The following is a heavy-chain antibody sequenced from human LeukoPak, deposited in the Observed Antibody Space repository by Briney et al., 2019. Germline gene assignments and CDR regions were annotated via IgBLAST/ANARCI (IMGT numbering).Heavy chain of an antibody. Sequence: SETLSLTCTVSGGSISSGGYYWSWIRQHPGKGLEWIGYIYYSGSTYYNPSLKSRVTISVDTSKNQFSLKLSSVTAADTAVYYCASQNGSYYYYYMDVWGKGTTVTVSS. J-gene: IGHJ6*03. V-gene: IGHV4-31*03. CDR3: ASQNGSYYYYYMDV. CDR1: GGSISSGGYY. D-gene: IGHD1-1*01. CDR2: IYYSGST.